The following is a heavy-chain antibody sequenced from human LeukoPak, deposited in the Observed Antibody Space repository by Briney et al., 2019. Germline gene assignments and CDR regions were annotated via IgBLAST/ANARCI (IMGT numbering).Heavy chain of an antibody. J-gene: IGHJ4*02. D-gene: IGHD2-15*01. V-gene: IGHV4-39*07. Sequence: PSETLSLTCTVSSGSISTSNYYWGWVRQPPGKALEWIGNIFYSGSTYYNPSHKSRVTISVDTSKNQFSLNLTSVTAADTAVYYCARDAPVPLLWPCSLYYFDYWGQGTLVTVSS. CDR3: ARDAPVPLLWPCSLYYFDY. CDR2: IFYSGST. CDR1: SGSISTSNYY.